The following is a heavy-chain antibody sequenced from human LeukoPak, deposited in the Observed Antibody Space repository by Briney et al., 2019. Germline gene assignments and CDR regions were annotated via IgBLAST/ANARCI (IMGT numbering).Heavy chain of an antibody. CDR1: GYSVSSDW. CDR2: IYTGDSDT. CDR3: ARQGRDGNNLDS. V-gene: IGHV5-51*01. Sequence: GESLKISCKVSGYSVSSDWIGWVRQMPGKGLEWMGIIYTGDSDTRYNPSFQGQVTISADKSMSTAYLKWSSLKASDTAMYFCARQGRDGNNLDSWGQGTLVTVSS. J-gene: IGHJ4*02. D-gene: IGHD5-24*01.